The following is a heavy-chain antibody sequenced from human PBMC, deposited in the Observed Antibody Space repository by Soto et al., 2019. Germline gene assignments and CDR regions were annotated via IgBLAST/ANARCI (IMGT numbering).Heavy chain of an antibody. CDR3: ARIRFGDEPSYYYYGMDV. Sequence: QVQLQESGPGVVKPSQTLSLTGTVSGGSFSSGDYYWSWVRQPPGKGLEWIGYIYYTGSTFNNPSLKSRVSISIATSKTQFSLKLSSVTAADTAVYYCARIRFGDEPSYYYYGMDVWGQGTTVTVSS. J-gene: IGHJ6*02. CDR2: IYYTGST. V-gene: IGHV4-30-4*01. D-gene: IGHD4-17*01. CDR1: GGSFSSGDYY.